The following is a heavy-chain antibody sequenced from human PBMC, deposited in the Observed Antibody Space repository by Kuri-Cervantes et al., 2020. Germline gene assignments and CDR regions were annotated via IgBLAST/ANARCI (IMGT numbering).Heavy chain of an antibody. CDR1: GGSISSGGYY. V-gene: IGHV4-31*03. Sequence: LRLSCTVSGGSISSGGYYWSWIRQHPGKGLEWIGYIYYSGSTYYNPYLKSRVTISVDTSKNQFSLKLSSVTAADTAVYYCARGPERRWGLKGLDYWGQGTLVTVSS. J-gene: IGHJ4*02. D-gene: IGHD1-26*01. CDR3: ARGPERRWGLKGLDY. CDR2: IYYSGST.